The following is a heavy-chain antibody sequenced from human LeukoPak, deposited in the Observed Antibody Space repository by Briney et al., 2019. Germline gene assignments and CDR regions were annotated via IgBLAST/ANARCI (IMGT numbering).Heavy chain of an antibody. V-gene: IGHV4-39*07. CDR1: GGSISSSSYY. J-gene: IGHJ3*02. D-gene: IGHD2-2*01. CDR3: ARNSRHCSSTSCSSVGAFDI. Sequence: SETLSLTCSVSGGSISSSSYYWGWIRQPPGKGLEWIGSIYYSGSTNYNPSLKSRITMSVDTSKNQFSLKLSSVTAADTAVYYCARNSRHCSSTSCSSVGAFDIWGQGTMVTVSS. CDR2: IYYSGST.